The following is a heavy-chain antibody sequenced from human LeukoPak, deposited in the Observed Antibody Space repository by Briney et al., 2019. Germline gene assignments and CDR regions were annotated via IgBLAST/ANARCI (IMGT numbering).Heavy chain of an antibody. CDR2: IYASGNT. CDR3: VKDGPLGSDF. D-gene: IGHD2-15*01. V-gene: IGHV4-4*07. J-gene: IGHJ4*02. CDR1: GASISTYC. Sequence: PSETLSLTCTISGASISTYCWSWIRQPAGKGLEWIGRIYASGNTYKNPSLESRVTMSVDTSNNQFTLNLTSVTGADTAMYYCVKDGPLGSDFWGQGTQVTVSS.